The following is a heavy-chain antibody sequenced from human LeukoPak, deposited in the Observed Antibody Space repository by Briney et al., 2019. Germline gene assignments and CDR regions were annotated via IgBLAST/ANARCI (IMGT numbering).Heavy chain of an antibody. CDR2: IKQDESEK. V-gene: IGHV3-7*01. J-gene: IGHJ4*02. CDR1: GFTFSNYW. D-gene: IGHD2-2*01. CDR3: ARALDSSSSRYQAFEE. Sequence: LSGGSLRLSCSASGFTFSNYWMSWVRQAPGKGLEWLANIKQDESEKYYVDSVKGRFTISRDNAKSSLYLQMNSLRAEDTAVYYCARALDSSSSRYQAFEEWGQGTLVTVSS.